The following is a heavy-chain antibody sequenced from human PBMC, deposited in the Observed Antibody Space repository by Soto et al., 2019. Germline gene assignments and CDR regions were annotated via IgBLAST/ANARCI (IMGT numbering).Heavy chain of an antibody. J-gene: IGHJ4*02. CDR3: ARAGGYCSGGSCSLPFDY. CDR1: GGSVSSGSYY. D-gene: IGHD2-15*01. V-gene: IGHV4-61*01. Sequence: SETLSLTCTVSGGSVSSGSYYWSWIRQPPGKGLEWIGYIYYSGSTNYNPSLKSRVTISVDTSKNQFSLKMSSVTAEDTAVYYCARAGGYCSGGSCSLPFDYWGQGTLVTVS. CDR2: IYYSGST.